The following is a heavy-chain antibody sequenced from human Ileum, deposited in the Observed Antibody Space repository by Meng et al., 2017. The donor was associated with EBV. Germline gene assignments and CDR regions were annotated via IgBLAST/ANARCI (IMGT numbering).Heavy chain of an antibody. CDR3: ASGRDYAWHS. Sequence: QVHRQGPGPGLVKPSGTLSLTCAVSGDSISSNNWWSWVRQPPGKGLEWIGEIYHSGSTNYNPSFKSRVTMSVDKSKNQISLNLSSVTAADTAVYYCASGRDYAWHSWGRGTLVTVSS. CDR2: IYHSGST. D-gene: IGHD4-17*01. V-gene: IGHV4-4*02. J-gene: IGHJ4*02. CDR1: GDSISSNNW.